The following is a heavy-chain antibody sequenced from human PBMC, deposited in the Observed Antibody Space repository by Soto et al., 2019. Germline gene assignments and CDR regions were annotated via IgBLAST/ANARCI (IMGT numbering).Heavy chain of an antibody. J-gene: IGHJ5*02. CDR1: GFTFRSYA. CDR3: AKDATSAYNLFDP. CDR2: ISGSGANT. Sequence: PGGSLRLSCAASGFTFRSYAMHWVRQAPGKGLEWVSAISGSGANTHYADSVKGRFTMSRDNSRNTLYLQMNSLRVEDTAVYYCAKDATSAYNLFDPWGQGTLVTVSS. V-gene: IGHV3-23*01.